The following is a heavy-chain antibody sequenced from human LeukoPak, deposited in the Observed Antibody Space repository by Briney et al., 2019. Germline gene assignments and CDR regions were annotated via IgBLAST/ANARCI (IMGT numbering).Heavy chain of an antibody. Sequence: SGGSLRLSCVASEFTFSNFAFHWVRQAPGKGLEWVALISFDGRRKEHADSVKGRSTLSRDNSKNTLYLQMNSLRAEDTAVYYCAKGDGPASIAAAGFDYWGQGTLVTVSS. CDR3: AKGDGPASIAAAGFDY. CDR1: EFTFSNFA. J-gene: IGHJ4*02. CDR2: ISFDGRRK. V-gene: IGHV3-30*04. D-gene: IGHD6-13*01.